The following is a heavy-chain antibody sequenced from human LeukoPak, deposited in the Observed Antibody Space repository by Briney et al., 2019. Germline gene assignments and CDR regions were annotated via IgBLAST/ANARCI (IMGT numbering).Heavy chain of an antibody. D-gene: IGHD3-10*01. CDR3: AREDYYGSGSYYNVWYFDL. V-gene: IGHV3-7*05. J-gene: IGHJ2*01. CDR2: IKQDGSEK. Sequence: PGGSLRLSCAASGFTFSSYWMSWVRQAPGKGLEWVANIKQDGSEKYYADSVKGRFTISRDNAKNSLFLQMNSLRADDTAVYYCAREDYYGSGSYYNVWYFDLWGRGTLVTVSS. CDR1: GFTFSSYW.